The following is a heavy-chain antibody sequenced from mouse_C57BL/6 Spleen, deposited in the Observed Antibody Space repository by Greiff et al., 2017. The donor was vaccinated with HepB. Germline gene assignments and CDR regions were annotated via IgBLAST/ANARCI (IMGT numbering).Heavy chain of an antibody. CDR2: INPNNGGT. V-gene: IGHV1-26*01. J-gene: IGHJ4*01. CDR1: GYTFTDYY. CDR3: ARGHHIGAMDY. Sequence: EVQLQQSGPELVKPGASVKISCKASGYTFTDYYMNWVKQSHGKSLEWIGDINPNNGGTSYNQKFKGKATLTVDKSSSTAYMELRSLTSEDSAVYYCARGHHIGAMDYWGQGTSVTVSS. D-gene: IGHD6-1*01.